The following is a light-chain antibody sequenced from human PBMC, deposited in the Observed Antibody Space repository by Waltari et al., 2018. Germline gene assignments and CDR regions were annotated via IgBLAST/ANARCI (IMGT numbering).Light chain of an antibody. Sequence: QSALSQPASVSGSPGQSITIPCTGHSRDIGGHSPVHWYQQHPGKAPKLMIYDVRNRPSGVSYRFSGSKSANTASLTISGLQAEDEADYYCSSYTDSFTVVFGGGTRLTVL. CDR3: SSYTDSFTVV. V-gene: IGLV2-14*03. CDR2: DVR. CDR1: SRDIGGHSP. J-gene: IGLJ3*02.